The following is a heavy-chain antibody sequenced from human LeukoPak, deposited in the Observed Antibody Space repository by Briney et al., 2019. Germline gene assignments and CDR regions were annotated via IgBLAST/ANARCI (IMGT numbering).Heavy chain of an antibody. CDR1: GYTFTSYG. J-gene: IGHJ4*02. Sequence: GASVKVSCKASGYTFTSYGISWVRQAPGQGLEWMGWISAYNGNTHYAQKFQGRVSMTADTSTSTAYMEVRSLRSDDTAVYYCARSGRGTYYYFDLWGQGTLVTVSS. CDR3: ARSGRGTYYYFDL. CDR2: ISAYNGNT. D-gene: IGHD1-26*01. V-gene: IGHV1-18*01.